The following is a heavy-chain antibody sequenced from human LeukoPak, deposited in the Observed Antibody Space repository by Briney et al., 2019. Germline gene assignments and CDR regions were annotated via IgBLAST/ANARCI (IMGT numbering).Heavy chain of an antibody. D-gene: IGHD2-2*02. CDR3: ARGPIVVVPAAIRFWFGP. J-gene: IGHJ5*02. Sequence: SQTLSLTCAISGDSVSSNSAAWNWIRQSPSRGLEWLGRTYYRSKWYNDYAESVKSRITINPDTSKNQFSLQLNSVTPEDTAVYYCARGPIVVVPAAIRFWFGPRGQGTLVTVSS. CDR1: GDSVSSNSAA. CDR2: TYYRSKWYN. V-gene: IGHV6-1*01.